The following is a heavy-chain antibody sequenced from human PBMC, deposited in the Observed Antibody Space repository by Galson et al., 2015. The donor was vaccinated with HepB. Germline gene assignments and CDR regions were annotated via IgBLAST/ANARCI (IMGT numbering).Heavy chain of an antibody. CDR1: GGSISGYY. J-gene: IGHJ4*02. CDR3: ARGGAARLDS. CDR2: MYNSENT. D-gene: IGHD6-6*01. Sequence: SETLSLTCTVSGGSISGYYWTWIRQPPGKGLEWIGHMYNSENTNYSPYLKSRVSISLDTSKNQFSLKLSSVTAADTAVYYCARGGAARLDSWGQGTLVTVSS. V-gene: IGHV4-59*01.